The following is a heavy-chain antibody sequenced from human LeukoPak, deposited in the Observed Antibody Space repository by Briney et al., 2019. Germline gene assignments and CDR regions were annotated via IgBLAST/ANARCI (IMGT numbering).Heavy chain of an antibody. CDR1: GGSISSYY. CDR2: IYYSGST. D-gene: IGHD3-22*01. Sequence: SETLSLTCTVSGGSISSYYWSWIRQPPGKGLEWIGYIYYSGSTNYNPSLKSRVTISVDTSKNQFSLKLSSVTAADTAVYYCARGEGGLYYYDSSGYHVPFDLWGRGTLVTVSS. CDR3: ARGEGGLYYYDSSGYHVPFDL. J-gene: IGHJ2*01. V-gene: IGHV4-59*01.